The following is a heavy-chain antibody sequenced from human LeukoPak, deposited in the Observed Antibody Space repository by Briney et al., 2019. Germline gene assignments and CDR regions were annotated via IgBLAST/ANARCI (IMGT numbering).Heavy chain of an antibody. J-gene: IGHJ6*03. CDR3: ARDREYCSGGSCYAYYYYYMDV. CDR1: GFTFSSYA. Sequence: GGSLRLSCVASGFTFSSYAMSWVRQAPGKGLEWVSAISGSGSSGGSTYYADSVKGRFTISRDNSKNTLYLQMNSLRAEDTAVYYCARDREYCSGGSCYAYYYYYMDVWGKGTTVTVSS. D-gene: IGHD2-15*01. CDR2: ISGSGSSGGST. V-gene: IGHV3-23*01.